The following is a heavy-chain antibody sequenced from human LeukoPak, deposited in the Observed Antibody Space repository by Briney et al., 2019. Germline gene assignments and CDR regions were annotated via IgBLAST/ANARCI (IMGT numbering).Heavy chain of an antibody. CDR3: ARHDPRGEPARLGFFDY. CDR2: NYYSGST. J-gene: IGHJ4*02. D-gene: IGHD6-6*01. Sequence: SETLSLTCTVSGDSINNYYWSWIRQPPGKGLECIGYNYYSGSTNYNPSLKSRVTISVDTSKNQFSLNLSSVTAADTAVYYCARHDPRGEPARLGFFDYWGQGTLVTVSS. CDR1: GDSINNYY. V-gene: IGHV4-59*08.